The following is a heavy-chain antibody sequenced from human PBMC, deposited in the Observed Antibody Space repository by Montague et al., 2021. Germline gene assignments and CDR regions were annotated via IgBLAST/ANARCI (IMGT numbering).Heavy chain of an antibody. CDR1: GGSVSSPDW. V-gene: IGHV4-4*02. CDR3: ATWPAYSTTWYYFDS. CDR2: IYHNGNT. Sequence: SETLSLTCAVSGGSVSSPDWCSWVRQAPGKGLEWIGDIYHNGNTNFNTSLKSRVTISVDKSKNQFSLQLTSVTAADTAVYYCATWPAYSTTWYYFDSWGQGTQVIVSS. J-gene: IGHJ4*02. D-gene: IGHD2/OR15-2a*01.